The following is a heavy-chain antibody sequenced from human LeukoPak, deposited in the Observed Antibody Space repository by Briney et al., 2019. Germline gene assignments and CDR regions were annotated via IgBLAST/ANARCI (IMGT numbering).Heavy chain of an antibody. CDR3: ARVVQSTYYFDY. CDR1: GGSFSGYY. CDR2: INHSGST. J-gene: IGHJ4*02. D-gene: IGHD4-11*01. V-gene: IGHV4-34*01. Sequence: SETLSLTCAVYGGSFSGYYWSWIRQPPGKGLEWIGEINHSGSTNYNPSLKSRVTISVDTSKNQFSLKLSSVTAADTAVYYCARVVQSTYYFDYWGQGTLVTVSS.